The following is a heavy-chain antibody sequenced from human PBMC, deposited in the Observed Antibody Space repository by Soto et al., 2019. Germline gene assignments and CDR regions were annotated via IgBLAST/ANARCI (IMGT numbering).Heavy chain of an antibody. CDR1: GGSMTSYY. CDR2: IYYSGKT. J-gene: IGHJ3*01. CDR3: ARVASREAFDV. Sequence: QVQLQESGPGLVRPSETLSLTCTVSGGSMTSYYWGWIRKPPGKGLEWIGHIYYSGKTYSNPSLRGRLTMSIDPSKNQFSLKLSSVAAADTALYYCARVASREAFDVWGQGTMVSVSS. V-gene: IGHV4-59*01.